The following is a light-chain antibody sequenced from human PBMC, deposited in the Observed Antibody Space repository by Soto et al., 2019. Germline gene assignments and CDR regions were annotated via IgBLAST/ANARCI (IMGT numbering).Light chain of an antibody. Sequence: QPVLTQSPSASASLGASVKLTCTLSSGHSSYAIAWHQQQPEKGPWYLMKLNSDGSHSKGDGIPDRFSGSSSGAERYLTISSLQSEDEADYYCQTWGTGIVVFGGGTKLTVL. CDR1: SGHSSYA. V-gene: IGLV4-69*01. J-gene: IGLJ2*01. CDR3: QTWGTGIVV. CDR2: LNSDGSH.